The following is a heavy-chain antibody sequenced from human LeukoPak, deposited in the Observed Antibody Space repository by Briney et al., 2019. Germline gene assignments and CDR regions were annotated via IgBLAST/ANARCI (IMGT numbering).Heavy chain of an antibody. Sequence: SETLSLTCDVSVGSIRGYYWSWIRQSPEKGLEWIGYIYSSGSTNYNPSLKSRVTMSVDTSKNQLSLKVSSVTAADTAVYYCARVFDSGSQAYFYYMDVWGKGTTVIISS. J-gene: IGHJ6*03. D-gene: IGHD3-10*01. CDR2: IYSSGST. CDR3: ARVFDSGSQAYFYYMDV. V-gene: IGHV4-59*01. CDR1: VGSIRGYY.